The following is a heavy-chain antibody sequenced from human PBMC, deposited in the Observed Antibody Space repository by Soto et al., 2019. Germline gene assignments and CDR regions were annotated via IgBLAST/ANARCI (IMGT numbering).Heavy chain of an antibody. D-gene: IGHD2-8*02. Sequence: EVQLVESGGGLVQPGGSLRLSCAASGFTVSGHYMNWVRQAPGKGLEWVSVIYSGGTTYYADSVRGRFTISRESSTNTLYLQMHDLRPEDTAVYHCASASWELVSSWGYVMDVWGQGTTVTVSS. CDR2: IYSGGTT. J-gene: IGHJ6*02. CDR1: GFTVSGHY. V-gene: IGHV3-66*01. CDR3: ASASWELVSSWGYVMDV.